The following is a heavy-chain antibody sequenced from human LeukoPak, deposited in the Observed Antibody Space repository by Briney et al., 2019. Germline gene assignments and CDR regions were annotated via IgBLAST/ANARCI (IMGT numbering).Heavy chain of an antibody. Sequence: ASVKVSCKASGYTFTSYDLNWVRQATGQGLEWMGWMNPNSGNTNYAQKFQGRVTMTRNTSISTAYMELSSLRSEDTAVYYCARGERVVHFDPWGQGTLVTVSS. CDR3: ARGERVVHFDP. CDR2: MNPNSGNT. CDR1: GYTFTSYD. D-gene: IGHD1-1*01. V-gene: IGHV1-8*02. J-gene: IGHJ5*02.